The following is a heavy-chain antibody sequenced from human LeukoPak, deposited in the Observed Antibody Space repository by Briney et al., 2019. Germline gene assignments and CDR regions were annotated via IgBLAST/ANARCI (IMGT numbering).Heavy chain of an antibody. J-gene: IGHJ5*02. CDR2: ISAYNGNT. D-gene: IGHD2-2*01. Sequence: ASVKVSCKASGYTFTSYGISWVRQAPGQGLEWMGWISAYNGNTNYAQKLQGRVTMTTDTSTSTAYMELRSLRSDDTAVYYCTRAPLVSAAAIAWFDPWGQGTLVTVSS. CDR3: TRAPLVSAAAIAWFDP. CDR1: GYTFTSYG. V-gene: IGHV1-18*01.